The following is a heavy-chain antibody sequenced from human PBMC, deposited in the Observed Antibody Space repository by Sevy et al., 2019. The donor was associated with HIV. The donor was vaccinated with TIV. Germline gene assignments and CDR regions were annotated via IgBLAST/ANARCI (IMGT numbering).Heavy chain of an antibody. J-gene: IGHJ4*02. CDR2: ISWNSGSI. V-gene: IGHV3-9*01. CDR3: AKGGGASSSGWSSFDY. D-gene: IGHD6-19*01. Sequence: GGSLRLSCAASGFTFDDYAMHWVRQAPGKGLEWVSGISWNSGSIGYADSVKGRFTISRDNAKNSLYLQMNSLRAEDTALYYCAKGGGASSSGWSSFDYWGQGTLVTVSS. CDR1: GFTFDDYA.